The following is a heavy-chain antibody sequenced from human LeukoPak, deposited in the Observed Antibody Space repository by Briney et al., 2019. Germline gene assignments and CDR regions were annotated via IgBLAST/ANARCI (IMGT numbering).Heavy chain of an antibody. J-gene: IGHJ4*02. CDR3: ARVQYSSSHFNFDY. CDR2: ISSSGSYI. D-gene: IGHD6-13*01. V-gene: IGHV3-21*01. CDR1: GFTFSSYS. Sequence: GGSLRLSCAASGFTFSSYSMNWVRQAPGKGLEWVSSISSSGSYIYYADSVKGRFTISRGNAKNSLYLQMNSLRAEDTAVYYCARVQYSSSHFNFDYWGQGTLVTVSS.